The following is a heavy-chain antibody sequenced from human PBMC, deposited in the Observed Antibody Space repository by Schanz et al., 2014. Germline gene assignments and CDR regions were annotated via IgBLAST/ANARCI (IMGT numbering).Heavy chain of an antibody. Sequence: QVHLVESGGGVVQPGRSLRLSCAASGFTFSSYGMHWVRQAPGKGLEWVAIISLDGSNQYYADSVKGRFTISRDNSKNTLYLQMNSLRAEDTAVYYCARDRAPEPYSSRWSAQDYWGQGTLVTVSS. CDR1: GFTFSSYG. V-gene: IGHV3-30*03. D-gene: IGHD6-13*01. J-gene: IGHJ4*02. CDR2: ISLDGSNQ. CDR3: ARDRAPEPYSSRWSAQDY.